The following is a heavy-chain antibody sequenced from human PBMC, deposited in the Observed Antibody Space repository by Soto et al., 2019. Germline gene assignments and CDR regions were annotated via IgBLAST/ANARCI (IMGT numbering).Heavy chain of an antibody. CDR2: INAGSGNT. Sequence: ASVKVSCKASGYTFTSYAIHWVRQAPGQRLEWMGWINAGSGNTKYSQKFQDRVTITRDTSASTAYMELSSLKSEDTAVYYCARIETGRVATRPNRLDPWGQGTLVTVSS. D-gene: IGHD2-21*02. J-gene: IGHJ5*02. V-gene: IGHV1-3*01. CDR3: ARIETGRVATRPNRLDP. CDR1: GYTFTSYA.